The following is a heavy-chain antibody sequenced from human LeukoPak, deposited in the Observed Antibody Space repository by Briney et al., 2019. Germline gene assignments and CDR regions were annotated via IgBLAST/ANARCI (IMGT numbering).Heavy chain of an antibody. V-gene: IGHV1-2*06. CDR2: INPNNGAA. CDR3: ARDWAYASGSPYNWFDP. Sequence: ASVKVSCKPSGNSFAGYFIHWVRQAPGQGPEWMGRINPNNGAAKYARKFEGRVDMTRDLSIKTAYMELTRLKFDDTAVYYCARDWAYASGSPYNWFDPWGQGTLVTVSS. CDR1: GNSFAGYF. D-gene: IGHD3-10*01. J-gene: IGHJ5*02.